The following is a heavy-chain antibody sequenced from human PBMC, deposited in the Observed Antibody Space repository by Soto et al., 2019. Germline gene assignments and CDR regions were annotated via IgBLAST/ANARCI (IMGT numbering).Heavy chain of an antibody. J-gene: IGHJ4*02. V-gene: IGHV6-1*01. D-gene: IGHD3-16*02. CDR2: TYYRSKWYN. Sequence: SQTLSLTFAISGDSVSSNSAAWNWIRQSPSRGLEWLGRTYYRSKWYNDYAVSVKSRITINPDTSKNQFSLQLNSVTPEDTAVYYCARDSPDYIWGSYRYFDYWGQGTLVTVSS. CDR1: GDSVSSNSAA. CDR3: ARDSPDYIWGSYRYFDY.